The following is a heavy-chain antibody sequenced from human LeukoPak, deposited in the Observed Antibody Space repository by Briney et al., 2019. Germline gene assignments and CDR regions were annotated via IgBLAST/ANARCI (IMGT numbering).Heavy chain of an antibody. CDR3: ASRWEVIN. CDR1: GFTFSDHY. D-gene: IGHD1-26*01. V-gene: IGHV3-11*06. J-gene: IGHJ4*02. Sequence: PGGSLRLSCAASGFTFSDHYMSWIRQAPGKGLEWVSYISGSSHYTNTADSVKGRFTISRDNAKNSLYLQMNSLRTEDTAVYYCASRWEVINWGQGTLVTVSS. CDR2: ISGSSHYT.